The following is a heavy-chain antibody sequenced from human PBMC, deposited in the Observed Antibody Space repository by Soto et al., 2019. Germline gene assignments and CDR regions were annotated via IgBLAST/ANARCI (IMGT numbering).Heavy chain of an antibody. CDR2: IIPIFGTA. Sequence: ASVKFSCKASGGTFSSYAISWVRQAPGQGLECMGGIIPIFGTANYAQKFQGRVTITAXXXXSXXXMXLXXLRXEXTAVYYCARVRGGVGAAYFDYWGQGTLVTVSS. V-gene: IGHV1-69*13. J-gene: IGHJ4*02. CDR1: GGTFSSYA. D-gene: IGHD1-26*01. CDR3: ARVRGGVGAAYFDY.